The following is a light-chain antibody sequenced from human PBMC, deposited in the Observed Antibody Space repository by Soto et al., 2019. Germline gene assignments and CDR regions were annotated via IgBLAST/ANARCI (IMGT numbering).Light chain of an antibody. Sequence: QSALTQPASLSGSPGQSITISCTGTSSDVGYDNYVSWFQQHPGKAPRLMIYEVSRRPSGVSNRCSGSKSANTASLTISGLQAEDEADYYCTSHTASSTWVFGGGTKLTVL. CDR3: TSHTASSTWV. CDR2: EVS. CDR1: SSDVGYDNY. J-gene: IGLJ3*02. V-gene: IGLV2-14*01.